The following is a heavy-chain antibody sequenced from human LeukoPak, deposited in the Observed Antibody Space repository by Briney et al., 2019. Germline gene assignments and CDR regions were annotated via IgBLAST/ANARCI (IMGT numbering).Heavy chain of an antibody. D-gene: IGHD6-19*01. J-gene: IGHJ4*02. CDR2: LSRSGDSP. Sequence: GGSLRLSCAASGFTFSNYGMSWVRQAPGKGLEWVSTLSRSGDSPYYADSVKGRFTISRDNSKNTVYLQMNSLRAEDTAVYYCAKDPLRTYSSGWYYFDYWGQGTLVTVSS. V-gene: IGHV3-23*01. CDR3: AKDPLRTYSSGWYYFDY. CDR1: GFTFSNYG.